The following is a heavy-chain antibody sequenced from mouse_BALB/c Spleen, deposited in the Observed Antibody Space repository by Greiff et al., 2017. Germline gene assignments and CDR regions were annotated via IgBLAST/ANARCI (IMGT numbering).Heavy chain of an antibody. CDR1: GFNIKDYY. CDR2: IDPENGNT. V-gene: IGHV14-1*02. CDR3: ARGGSNWDPFDY. J-gene: IGHJ2*01. D-gene: IGHD4-1*01. Sequence: VQLKQSGAELVRPGALVKLSCKASGFNIKDYYMHWVKQRPEQGLEWIGWIDPENGNTIYDPKFQGKASITADTSSNTAYLQLSSLTSEDTAVYYCARGGSNWDPFDYWGQGTTLTVSS.